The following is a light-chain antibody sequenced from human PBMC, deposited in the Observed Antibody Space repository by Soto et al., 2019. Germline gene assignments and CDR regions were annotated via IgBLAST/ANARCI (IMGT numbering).Light chain of an antibody. CDR1: QSISSW. Sequence: IQMTQSPCTLSASVGDRVTITCRASQSISSWLAWYQQKPGKAHKLLIYKASTLQSGVPSRFSGSGSGTEFTLAISSLQPDDFATYYCQQYNDNCTFGQGTKVDIK. CDR2: KAS. CDR3: QQYNDNCT. J-gene: IGKJ1*01. V-gene: IGKV1-5*03.